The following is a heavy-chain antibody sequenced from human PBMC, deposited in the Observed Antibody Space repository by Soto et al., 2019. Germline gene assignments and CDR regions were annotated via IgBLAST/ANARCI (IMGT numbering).Heavy chain of an antibody. J-gene: IGHJ4*02. CDR1: GGTFTTYT. Sequence: QDLLVQSETEVKKPGSSVKVSCKASGGTFTTYTLSWVRQAPGQGPEWMGRIIPALGIEDYAQKFQGRVTLTADTSTSTAYMELSSLRSDDTAVYYCAAVAGTSAFVGYCEFWGQGTLVTVSS. V-gene: IGHV1-69*02. CDR2: IIPALGIE. CDR3: AAVAGTSAFVGYCEF. D-gene: IGHD6-19*01.